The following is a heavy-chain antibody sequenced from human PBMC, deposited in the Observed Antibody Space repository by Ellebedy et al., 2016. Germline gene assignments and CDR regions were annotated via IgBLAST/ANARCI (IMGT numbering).Heavy chain of an antibody. Sequence: SVKVSCXASGGTFSSYAISWVRQAPGQGLEWMGGIIPIFGTANYAQKFQGRVTITADESTSTAYMELSSLRSEDTAVYYCARATVVGFNWFNPWGQGTLVTVSS. CDR2: IIPIFGTA. CDR3: ARATVVGFNWFNP. V-gene: IGHV1-69*13. D-gene: IGHD4-11*01. CDR1: GGTFSSYA. J-gene: IGHJ5*02.